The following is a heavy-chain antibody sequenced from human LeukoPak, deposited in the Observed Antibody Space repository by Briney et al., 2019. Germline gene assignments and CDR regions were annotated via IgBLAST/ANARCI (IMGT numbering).Heavy chain of an antibody. CDR3: ARGSRRGWHYYYYIDV. CDR2: IYYSGST. Sequence: PSETLSLTCTVSGGSISSYYWSWIRQPPGKGLEWIGYIYYSGSTNYNPSLKSRVTISVDTSKNQFSLKLSSVTAADTAVYYCARGSRRGWHYYYYIDVWGKGTTVTVSS. CDR1: GGSISSYY. D-gene: IGHD6-19*01. J-gene: IGHJ6*03. V-gene: IGHV4-59*08.